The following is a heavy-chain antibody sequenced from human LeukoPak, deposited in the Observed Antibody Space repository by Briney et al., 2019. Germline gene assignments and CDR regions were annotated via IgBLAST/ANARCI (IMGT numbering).Heavy chain of an antibody. CDR2: IWYDGSNK. CDR3: AKDCGGSCYWGIDY. V-gene: IGHV3-33*06. CDR1: GFTFSSYG. J-gene: IGHJ4*02. D-gene: IGHD2-15*01. Sequence: GRSLGLSCAASGFTFSSYGMHWVRQAPGKGLEWVAVIWYDGSNKYYADSVKGRFTISRDNSKNTLYLQMNSLRAEDTAVYYCAKDCGGSCYWGIDYWGQGTLVTVSS.